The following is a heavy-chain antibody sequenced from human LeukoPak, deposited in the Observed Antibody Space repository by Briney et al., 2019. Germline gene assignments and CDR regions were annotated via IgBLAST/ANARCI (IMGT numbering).Heavy chain of an antibody. V-gene: IGHV3-21*01. Sequence: GGSLRLSCAASGFTFSSYSMNWVRQAPGKGLEWVSSISSSSSYIYYADSVKGRFTISRDNAKNSLYLQMNSLRAEDTAVYYCARVYGDALYYYYYMDVWGKGTTVTVSS. CDR1: GFTFSSYS. CDR3: ARVYGDALYYYYYMDV. D-gene: IGHD4-17*01. J-gene: IGHJ6*03. CDR2: ISSSSSYI.